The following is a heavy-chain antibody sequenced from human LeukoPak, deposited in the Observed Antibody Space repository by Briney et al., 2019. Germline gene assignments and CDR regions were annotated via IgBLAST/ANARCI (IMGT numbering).Heavy chain of an antibody. CDR2: IRYDGSNK. CDR1: GFTFSSYG. D-gene: IGHD3-10*01. J-gene: IGHJ6*03. Sequence: GGSLRLSCAASGFTFSSYGMHWVRQAPGKGLEWVAFIRYDGSNKYYADSVKGRFTISRDNSKNTLYLQMNSLRAEDTAVYYCAKEALWFGELLPSYYYYYYMDVWGKGTTVTISS. CDR3: AKEALWFGELLPSYYYYYYMDV. V-gene: IGHV3-30*02.